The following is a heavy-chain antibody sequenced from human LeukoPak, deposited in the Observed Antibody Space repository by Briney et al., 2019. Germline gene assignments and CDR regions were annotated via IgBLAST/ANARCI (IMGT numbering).Heavy chain of an antibody. V-gene: IGHV3-30*02. CDR3: AKGLHYYDSSGYYVY. CDR2: IRYDGSNN. CDR1: GFTFSSYG. D-gene: IGHD3-22*01. Sequence: GGSLRLSCAASGFTFSSYGMHWVRQAPGKGLEWVAFIRYDGSNNYYADSVKGRFTISRDNSKNTLYLQMNSLRAEDTAVYYCAKGLHYYDSSGYYVYGGQGTLVTVSS. J-gene: IGHJ4*02.